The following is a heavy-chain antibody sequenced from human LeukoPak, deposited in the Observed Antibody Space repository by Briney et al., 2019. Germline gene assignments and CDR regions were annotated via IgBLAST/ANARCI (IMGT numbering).Heavy chain of an antibody. Sequence: GGSLRLSCAASGFTFSSYEMNWVRQAPGKGLEWVSYISSSGSTIYYADSVKGRFTISRDNAENSLYLQMNSLRAEDTAVYYCARGGVVVAARGRYFDYWGQGTLVTVSS. CDR2: ISSSGSTI. J-gene: IGHJ4*02. D-gene: IGHD2-15*01. V-gene: IGHV3-48*03. CDR3: ARGGVVVAARGRYFDY. CDR1: GFTFSSYE.